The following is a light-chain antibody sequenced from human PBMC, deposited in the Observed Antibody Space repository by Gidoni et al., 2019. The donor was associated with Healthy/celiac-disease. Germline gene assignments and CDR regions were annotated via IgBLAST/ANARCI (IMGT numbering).Light chain of an antibody. V-gene: IGLV1-51*01. J-gene: IGLJ3*02. CDR3: GTWDSSLSAGQV. Sequence: SVLTQPPSVSAAPGQKVTISCSGSSSNIGNNYVSWYLHLPGTAPKLLIYDNDKRPSGIPDRFSGSKSGTSATLGITGLQTGDEADYYCGTWDSSLSAGQVFGGGTKLTVL. CDR2: DND. CDR1: SSNIGNNY.